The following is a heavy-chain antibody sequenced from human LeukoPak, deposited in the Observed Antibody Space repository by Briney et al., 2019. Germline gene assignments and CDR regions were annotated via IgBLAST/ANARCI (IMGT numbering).Heavy chain of an antibody. CDR2: MNPNCGNT. CDR3: ARVTAAGTWTFDI. V-gene: IGHV1-8*01. Sequence: ASVKVSCKASGDPFTTNDINWVRQATGQGLEWMGWMNPNCGNTGSTQKFQGRVTMTRNISISTAYMELTNLRSEDTAVYYCARVTAAGTWTFDIWGQGTTVSVSS. CDR1: GDPFTTND. D-gene: IGHD6-13*01. J-gene: IGHJ3*02.